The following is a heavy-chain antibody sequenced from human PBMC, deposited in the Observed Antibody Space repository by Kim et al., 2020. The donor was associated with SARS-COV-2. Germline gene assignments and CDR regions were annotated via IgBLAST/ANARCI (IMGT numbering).Heavy chain of an antibody. J-gene: IGHJ4*02. V-gene: IGHV3-7*03. CDR1: GFTFSNYW. CDR2: IKEDGTNK. Sequence: GGSLRLSCAASGFTFSNYWMSWVRQAPGKGLEWVANIKEDGTNKYYVDSVKGRFTISRDNDKNSLFLQMNSLRAEDTAVYYCARGADWGQGTLVTVSS. CDR3: ARGAD.